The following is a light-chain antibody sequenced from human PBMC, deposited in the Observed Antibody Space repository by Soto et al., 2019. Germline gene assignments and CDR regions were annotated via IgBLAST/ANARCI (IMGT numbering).Light chain of an antibody. CDR2: RNN. Sequence: QTVVTQPPSASGTPGQRVTISCSGSSSNIGSNYVYWYQQLPGTAPKLLIYRNNQRPSGVPDRFSGSKSGTSASPAISGLRSEDEADYYCAAWDDSLSGLWVFGGGTKVTVL. J-gene: IGLJ3*02. V-gene: IGLV1-47*01. CDR1: SSNIGSNY. CDR3: AAWDDSLSGLWV.